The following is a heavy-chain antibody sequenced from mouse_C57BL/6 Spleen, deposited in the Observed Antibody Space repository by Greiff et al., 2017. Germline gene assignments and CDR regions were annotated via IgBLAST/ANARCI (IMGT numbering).Heavy chain of an antibody. Sequence: QVQLQQSGAELMKPGASVKLSCKATGYKFTGYWIEWVKQRPGHGLEWIGEILPGSGSTNYNEKFKDKATFTADTSSNTAYMQLSSLTTEDSAIYYCAGWRPYYSNLALDDYWGQGTTLTVSS. D-gene: IGHD2-5*01. CDR2: ILPGSGST. CDR1: GYKFTGYW. V-gene: IGHV1-9*01. CDR3: AGWRPYYSNLALDDY. J-gene: IGHJ2*01.